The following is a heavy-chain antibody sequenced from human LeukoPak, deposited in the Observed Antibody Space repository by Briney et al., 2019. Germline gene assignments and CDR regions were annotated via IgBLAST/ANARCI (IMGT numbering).Heavy chain of an antibody. J-gene: IGHJ5*02. D-gene: IGHD3-10*01. CDR3: AKGCYYGSGSYPQFDP. Sequence: GGSLRLSCAASGFTFSSYGMHWVRQAPGKGLEWVAFIRYDGSNKYYADSVKGRFTISRDNSKNTLYLQMNSLRAEDTAVYYCAKGCYYGSGSYPQFDPWGQGTLVTVSS. CDR2: IRYDGSNK. V-gene: IGHV3-30*02. CDR1: GFTFSSYG.